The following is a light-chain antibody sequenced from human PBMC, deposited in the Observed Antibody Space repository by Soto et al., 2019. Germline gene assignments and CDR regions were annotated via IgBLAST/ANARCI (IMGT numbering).Light chain of an antibody. CDR1: QSVSSN. CDR3: QHYSNWPPGA. V-gene: IGKV3-15*01. CDR2: GAS. Sequence: EIVMTQSPATLSVSPGERATLSCRASQSVSSNLAWYQQKPGQSPRLLIYGASTRATGIPARFSGSASGTEFTLTISSLQSEDFAVYYCQHYSNWPPGAFGQGTKVDIK. J-gene: IGKJ1*01.